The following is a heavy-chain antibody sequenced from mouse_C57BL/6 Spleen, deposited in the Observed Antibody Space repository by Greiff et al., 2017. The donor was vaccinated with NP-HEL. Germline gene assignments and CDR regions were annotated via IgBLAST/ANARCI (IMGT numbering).Heavy chain of an antibody. J-gene: IGHJ4*01. V-gene: IGHV5-15*01. Sequence: EVMLVESGGGLVQPGGSLKLSCAASGFTFSDYGMAWVRQAPRKGPEWVAFISNLAYSIYSADTVTGRFTISRENAKNTLYLEMSSLRSEDTAMYYCARRDSNEDYAMDYWGQGTSVTVSS. CDR3: ARRDSNEDYAMDY. CDR1: GFTFSDYG. D-gene: IGHD2-5*01. CDR2: ISNLAYSI.